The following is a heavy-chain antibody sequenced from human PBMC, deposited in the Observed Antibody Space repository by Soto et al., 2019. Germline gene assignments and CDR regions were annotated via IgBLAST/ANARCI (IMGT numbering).Heavy chain of an antibody. D-gene: IGHD3-3*01. J-gene: IGHJ4*02. V-gene: IGHV1-18*01. Sequence: ASVKVSCKTSGYSFSSQGISWVRQAPGQGLEWIGWISATGDTNYAQKFQGRITVTADTSTSTAYMELRSLTSDDTAVYYCVRSGYLNRDFDFWGQGTMVTVYS. CDR1: GYSFSSQG. CDR3: VRSGYLNRDFDF. CDR2: ISATGDT.